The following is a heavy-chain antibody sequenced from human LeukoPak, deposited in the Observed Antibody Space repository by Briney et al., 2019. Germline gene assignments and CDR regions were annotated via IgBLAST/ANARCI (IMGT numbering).Heavy chain of an antibody. CDR3: ASVGSASFDY. D-gene: IGHD3-10*01. J-gene: IGHJ4*02. CDR2: IYYSGNT. CDR1: GGSISSYY. Sequence: SETLSLTCTVSGGSISSYYWSWIRQPPGKGLECIGSIYYSGNTNDNPSRKSRVTISIGTSKNQFYLKMSSVTAADASVYYCASVGSASFDYWGQGTLVTVSS. V-gene: IGHV4-59*01.